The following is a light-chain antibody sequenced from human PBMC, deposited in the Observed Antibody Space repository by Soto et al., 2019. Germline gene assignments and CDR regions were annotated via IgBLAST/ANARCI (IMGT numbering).Light chain of an antibody. V-gene: IGKV1-39*01. J-gene: IGKJ4*01. Sequence: DIQVTQSPSTLSGSVGDRVTITCRASQSISSFLHWYQQKPGKAPKLLIYAASSLQSGVPSRFSGSGSGTDFTLTIRNLQPEDFATYYCQQSYSTPLTFGGGTKVDIK. CDR2: AAS. CDR3: QQSYSTPLT. CDR1: QSISSF.